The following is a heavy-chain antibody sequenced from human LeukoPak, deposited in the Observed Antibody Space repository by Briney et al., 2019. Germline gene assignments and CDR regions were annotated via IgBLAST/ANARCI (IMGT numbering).Heavy chain of an antibody. J-gene: IGHJ4*02. CDR1: GFTFSDHW. CDR2: INGQGSGT. D-gene: IGHD4-11*01. V-gene: IGHV3-74*01. Sequence: GGSLRLSCVASGFTFSDHWMHWLRQTPGKGPVWVSNINGQGSGTHYGDFVRGRFTISRDNAKNSLYLQMKSLTVEDTAVYYCARLLGHVTTYDYWGQGTLVTVSS. CDR3: ARLLGHVTTYDY.